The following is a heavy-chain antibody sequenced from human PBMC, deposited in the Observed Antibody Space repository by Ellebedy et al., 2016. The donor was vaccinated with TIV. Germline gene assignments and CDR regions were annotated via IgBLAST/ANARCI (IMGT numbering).Heavy chain of an antibody. CDR1: GFTFTNYA. Sequence: GESLKISXVASGFTFTNYAMGWVRQAPGEGLEWVSLISGSGGSTYYADSVKGRFTISRDNSKNTLYLLMNSLRADDTAVYYCAKRDLVAGAGECWGQGTLVTVSS. V-gene: IGHV3-23*01. D-gene: IGHD6-19*01. J-gene: IGHJ1*01. CDR2: ISGSGGST. CDR3: AKRDLVAGAGEC.